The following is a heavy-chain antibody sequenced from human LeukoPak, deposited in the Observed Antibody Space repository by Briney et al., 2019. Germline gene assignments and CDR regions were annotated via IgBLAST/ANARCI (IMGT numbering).Heavy chain of an antibody. CDR1: GFSLSNHA. J-gene: IGHJ5*02. CDR2: LGDNDGRT. CDR3: VRLEVAGNLNNWFVR. D-gene: IGHD6-19*01. V-gene: IGHV3-23*01. Sequence: GGSLRLSSAVSGFSLSNHATNWVRQAPGKGLEWVSALGDNDGRTFYADSVKGRFTISRDNSKNTLYLQMNSLRAEDTAVYYCVRLEVAGNLNNWFVRWGQGTLVTVSS.